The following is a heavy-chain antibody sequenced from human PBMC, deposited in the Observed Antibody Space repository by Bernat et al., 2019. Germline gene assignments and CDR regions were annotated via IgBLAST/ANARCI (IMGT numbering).Heavy chain of an antibody. CDR3: ASQWLDDYYDY. CDR1: GFTFSDYY. J-gene: IGHJ4*02. Sequence: QVQLVESGGGLVKPGGSLRLSCAASGFTFSDYYMSWIGQAPGKGLEWVSYISSSSTYTNYADSVKGRFTISRDNAKNSLYLQMNSLRAEDTAVYYCASQWLDDYYDYWGQGTLVTVSS. CDR2: ISSSSTYT. D-gene: IGHD6-19*01. V-gene: IGHV3-11*05.